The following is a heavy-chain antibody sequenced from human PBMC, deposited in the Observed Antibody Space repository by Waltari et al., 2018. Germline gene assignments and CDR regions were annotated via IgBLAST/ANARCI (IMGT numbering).Heavy chain of an antibody. CDR1: GFTVSSNY. J-gene: IGHJ4*02. Sequence: EVQLVESGGGLIQPGGSLRLSCAASGFTVSSNYMSWVRQAPGKGLGWGSVIYSGSSTYYADTVKGRFTISRDNSKNTLYLQMNSLRAEDTAVYYCARGRIVGATSPFGYWGQGTLVTVSS. CDR3: ARGRIVGATSPFGY. CDR2: IYSGSST. D-gene: IGHD1-26*01. V-gene: IGHV3-53*01.